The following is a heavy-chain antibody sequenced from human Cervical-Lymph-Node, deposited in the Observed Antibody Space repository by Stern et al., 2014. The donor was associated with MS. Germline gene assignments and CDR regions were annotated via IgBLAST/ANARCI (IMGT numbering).Heavy chain of an antibody. V-gene: IGHV4-61*02. CDR2: IYTSGST. Sequence: QVQLQESGPGLVKPSETLSLSCTVSGASVSRGSYYWTWIRQPAGKGLEWIGYIYTSGSTSYDPSIKSRVTISLDTSKNQFSLKLTSVTAADTAMYYCASQWVADGLKYWGHGAMVTVSS. J-gene: IGHJ3*01. CDR3: ASQWVADGLKY. D-gene: IGHD6-19*01. CDR1: GASVSRGSYY.